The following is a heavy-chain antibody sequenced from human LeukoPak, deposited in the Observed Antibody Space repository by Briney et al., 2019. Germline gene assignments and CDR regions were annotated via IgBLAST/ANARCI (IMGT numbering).Heavy chain of an antibody. V-gene: IGHV3-23*01. CDR2: MSAYNDRT. D-gene: IGHD3-9*01. CDR3: AQELSDIFVVRTDS. CDR1: GFTSSNTA. Sequence: PGGSLRLSCAASGFTSSNTAMSWVLQTPGKGLEWVATMSAYNDRTHYADSVRGRFTVSRDNSKNTLSLQMNSLREDDTAVYYCAQELSDIFVVRTDSWGQGTLVTVSS. J-gene: IGHJ4*02.